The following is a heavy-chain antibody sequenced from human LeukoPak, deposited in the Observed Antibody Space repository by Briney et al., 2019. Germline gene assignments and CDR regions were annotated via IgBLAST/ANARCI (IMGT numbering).Heavy chain of an antibody. Sequence: PGGSLRLSCAASGFTFSSYSMNWVRQAPGKGLEWVSSISSSSSYIYYADSVKGRFTISRDNAKNSLYLQMNSLRAEDTAVYYCASGVRYSSSWYPFDYWGQGTLVTVSS. V-gene: IGHV3-21*01. CDR2: ISSSSSYI. J-gene: IGHJ4*02. D-gene: IGHD6-13*01. CDR3: ASGVRYSSSWYPFDY. CDR1: GFTFSSYS.